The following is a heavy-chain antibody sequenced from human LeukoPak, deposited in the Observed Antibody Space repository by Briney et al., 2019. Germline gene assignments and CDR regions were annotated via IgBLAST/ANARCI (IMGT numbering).Heavy chain of an antibody. J-gene: IGHJ4*02. V-gene: IGHV4-39*01. CDR2: IYYSGRT. Sequence: SETLSLTCTVSGGSISSSSYYWGWLRQPPGKGLEWIGSIYYSGRTYYNPSLKSRVTISVDTSKNQFSLKLSSVTAADTAVYYCARISNWGLFDYWGQGTLVTVSS. CDR1: GGSISSSSYY. D-gene: IGHD7-27*01. CDR3: ARISNWGLFDY.